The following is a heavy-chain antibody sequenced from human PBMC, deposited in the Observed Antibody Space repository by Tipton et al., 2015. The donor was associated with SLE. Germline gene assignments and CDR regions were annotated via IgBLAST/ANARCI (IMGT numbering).Heavy chain of an antibody. CDR3: AKDVDDYVWGSFDY. CDR2: IYSGGTT. J-gene: IGHJ4*02. D-gene: IGHD3-16*01. CDR1: GFSVSSNY. Sequence: SLRLSCAASGFSVSSNYMNWVRQSPGKGLEWVSVIYSGGTTYYADSVKGRFTISRDNSKNTLYLQMNSLRAEDTAVYYCAKDVDDYVWGSFDYWGQGTLVTVSS. V-gene: IGHV3-53*01.